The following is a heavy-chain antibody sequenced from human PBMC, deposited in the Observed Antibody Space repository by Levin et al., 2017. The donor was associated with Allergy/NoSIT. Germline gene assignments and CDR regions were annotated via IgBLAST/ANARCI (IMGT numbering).Heavy chain of an antibody. Sequence: SVKVSCKASGGTFSSYAISWVRQAPGQGLEWMGGIIPIFGTANYAQKFQGRVTITADKSTSTAYMELSSLRSEDTAVYYCARQRLNPEITMIVIGRYYGMDVWGQGTTVTVSS. CDR3: ARQRLNPEITMIVIGRYYGMDV. J-gene: IGHJ6*02. CDR2: IIPIFGTA. CDR1: GGTFSSYA. V-gene: IGHV1-69*06. D-gene: IGHD3-22*01.